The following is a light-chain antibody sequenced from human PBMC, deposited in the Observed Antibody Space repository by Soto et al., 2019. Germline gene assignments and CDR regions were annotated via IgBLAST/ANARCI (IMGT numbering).Light chain of an antibody. CDR1: SSDVGGYNY. CDR2: DVS. Sequence: QSVLTQPASVSGSPGQSITISCTGTSSDVGGYNYVSWYQQYPGKAPKLMIYDVSNRPSGVSNRFSGSKSGNTASLTISGLQAEDEADYYCQSYDSSLSGSGVFGTGTKVTVL. CDR3: QSYDSSLSGSGV. J-gene: IGLJ1*01. V-gene: IGLV2-14*01.